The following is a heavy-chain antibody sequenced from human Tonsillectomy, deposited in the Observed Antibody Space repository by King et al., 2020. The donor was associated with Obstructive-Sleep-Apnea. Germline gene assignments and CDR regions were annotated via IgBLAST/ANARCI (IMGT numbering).Heavy chain of an antibody. CDR1: GFSFSTRD. CDR3: AKGEWSSRSIDY. CDR2: ISWHERDK. J-gene: IGHJ4*02. Sequence: VQLVESGGGVVQPGTSLRLSCAAPGFSFSTRDIHWVIQAPGKGLEWVELISWHERDKIYADSEKGLFTISRDNSKKTLYLEMNGLRDEDTAAYYCAKGEWSSRSIDYWGQGTLVTVSS. D-gene: IGHD6-13*01. V-gene: IGHV3-30*18.